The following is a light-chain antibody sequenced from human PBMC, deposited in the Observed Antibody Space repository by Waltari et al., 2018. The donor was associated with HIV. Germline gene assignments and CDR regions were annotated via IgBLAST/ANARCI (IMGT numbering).Light chain of an antibody. Sequence: DIVMTQSPDSLAVSLGERATINCKSSQSVLYSSNSKNFLAWYQQKPRQPPKLLIYWASTRESGVPDRVSGSVSGTDFTLTISSLQAEDVAVYYCQQYYSTPLTFGGGTKVEIK. V-gene: IGKV4-1*01. CDR2: WAS. CDR1: QSVLYSSNSKNF. CDR3: QQYYSTPLT. J-gene: IGKJ4*01.